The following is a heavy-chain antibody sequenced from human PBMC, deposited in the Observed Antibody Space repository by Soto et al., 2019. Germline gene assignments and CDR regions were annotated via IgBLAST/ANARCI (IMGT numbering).Heavy chain of an antibody. CDR1: GYSISSGSY. D-gene: IGHD6-19*01. CDR2: IYHGGTT. CDR3: AKANVMLVAGSTFDY. J-gene: IGHJ4*01. Sequence: SETLSLTCTVSGYSISSGSYWGWIRQPPGKGPEWIASIYHGGTTFYNPSLKSRVTVSVDKSNNQFSMKLRSVTAADTAVYYCAKANVMLVAGSTFDYWGHGNLVTVSS. V-gene: IGHV4-38-2*02.